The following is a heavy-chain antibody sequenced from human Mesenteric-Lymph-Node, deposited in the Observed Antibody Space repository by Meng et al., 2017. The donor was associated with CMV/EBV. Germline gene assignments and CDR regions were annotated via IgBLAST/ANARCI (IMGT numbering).Heavy chain of an antibody. J-gene: IGHJ4*02. CDR1: GFTFSTYW. V-gene: IGHV3-74*01. CDR2: INADGSKI. CDR3: AKDNWRYSSGWYYFDY. D-gene: IGHD6-19*01. Sequence: GESLKISCAASGFTFSTYWMHWVRQAPGQAPVWVSHINADGSKIRYADSVKGRFTISRDNAENTLYLQMNSLRAEDTAVYYCAKDNWRYSSGWYYFDYWGQGTLVTVSS.